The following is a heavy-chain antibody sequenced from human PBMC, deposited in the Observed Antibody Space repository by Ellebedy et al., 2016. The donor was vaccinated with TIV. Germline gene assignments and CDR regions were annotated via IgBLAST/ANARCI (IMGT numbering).Heavy chain of an antibody. Sequence: GESLKISCAASGFTFTDAWMTWVRQAPGKGLKWVSYISRSSSTIYYADSVKGRFTISRDNAKNSLFLQMNSLRDEDTAVYYCAIESSVAGDYGMDVWGQGTTVTVSS. V-gene: IGHV3-48*02. CDR2: ISRSSSTI. CDR1: GFTFTDAW. D-gene: IGHD6-19*01. J-gene: IGHJ6*02. CDR3: AIESSVAGDYGMDV.